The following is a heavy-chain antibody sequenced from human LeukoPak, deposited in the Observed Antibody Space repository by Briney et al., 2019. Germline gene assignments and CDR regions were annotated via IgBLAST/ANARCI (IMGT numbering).Heavy chain of an antibody. V-gene: IGHV3-23*01. CDR3: AKSTGSSGYYDY. D-gene: IGHD3-22*01. Sequence: GGSLRLSCAASGFSVSTDHMSWVRQAPGKGLEWVSAISGSGGSTYYADSVKGRFTISRDNSKNTLYLQMNSLRAEDTAVYYCAKSTGSSGYYDYWGQGTLVTVSS. CDR2: ISGSGGST. J-gene: IGHJ4*02. CDR1: GFSVSTDH.